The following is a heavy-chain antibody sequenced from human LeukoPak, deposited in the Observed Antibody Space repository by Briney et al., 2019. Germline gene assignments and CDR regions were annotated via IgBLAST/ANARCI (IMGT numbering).Heavy chain of an antibody. D-gene: IGHD1-26*01. CDR1: GFTFRSYA. CDR3: AKEPFGSGSYYFDY. CDR2: ISGNDGNT. J-gene: IGHJ4*02. Sequence: GGSLRLSCAASGFTFRSYAMSWVRQSPGRGLEWVSTISGNDGNTYYADSVKGRFTISRDSSKNTLYLQMNSLRAEDTAVYYCAKEPFGSGSYYFDYWGQGTLVTVSS. V-gene: IGHV3-23*01.